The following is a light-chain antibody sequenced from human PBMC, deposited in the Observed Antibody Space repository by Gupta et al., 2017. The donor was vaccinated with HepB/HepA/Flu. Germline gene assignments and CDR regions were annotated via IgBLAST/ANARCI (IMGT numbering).Light chain of an antibody. CDR1: SSNIGTNT. V-gene: IGLV1-44*01. CDR3: AAWDNNLNGVV. J-gene: IGLJ2*01. CDR2: SNN. Sequence: QSVLSPPPSASGPPGQRVTISCSGSSSNIGTNTVNWYQQLPGTAPKLLIYSNNQRPSGVPDRFSGSKSGTSASLAISGLQSDDEADYYCAAWDNNLNGVVFGGGTKLTVL.